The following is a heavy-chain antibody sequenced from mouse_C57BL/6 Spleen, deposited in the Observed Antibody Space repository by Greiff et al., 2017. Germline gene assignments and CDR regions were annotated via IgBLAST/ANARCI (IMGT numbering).Heavy chain of an antibody. J-gene: IGHJ2*01. D-gene: IGHD1-1*01. CDR2: IDPSDSET. Sequence: QVQLQQPGAELVRPGSSVKLSCKASGYTFTSYWMHWVKQRPIQGLEWIGNIDPSDSETHYNQKFKDKATLTVDKSSSTAYMQLSSLTSEDSAVYYCARAYTTVVATDYWGHGTTLTVSS. V-gene: IGHV1-52*01. CDR3: ARAYTTVVATDY. CDR1: GYTFTSYW.